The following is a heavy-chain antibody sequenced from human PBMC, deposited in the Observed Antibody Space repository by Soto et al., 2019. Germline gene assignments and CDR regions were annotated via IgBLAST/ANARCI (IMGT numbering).Heavy chain of an antibody. D-gene: IGHD6-13*01. Sequence: EVQLLESGGGLVQPGGSLRLSCAASGFTFSNYAVTWVRQAPGKGLEWVSTISDSGGSTYYADSVKGRFTIPRDNSKNTLYLQMNSLRAEDTAVYYCAKDQGSSWYEIDYWGQGTLVTVSS. CDR3: AKDQGSSWYEIDY. CDR1: GFTFSNYA. CDR2: ISDSGGST. V-gene: IGHV3-23*01. J-gene: IGHJ4*02.